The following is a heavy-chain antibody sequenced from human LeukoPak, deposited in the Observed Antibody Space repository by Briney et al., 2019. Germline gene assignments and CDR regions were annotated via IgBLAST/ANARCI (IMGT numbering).Heavy chain of an antibody. V-gene: IGHV3-74*01. J-gene: IGHJ6*03. Sequence: GGSLRLSCAASGFTFTRHWMHWVRQTPGRGLVWVSRIDNDGRSSTYADSVKGRFTTSRDSAKNTVYLQMTSLRDEDTAVYYCARGGVGSSGYVDYYYYNMDVWGKGTAVTVSS. CDR1: GFTFTRHW. CDR2: IDNDGRSS. D-gene: IGHD5-18*01. CDR3: ARGGVGSSGYVDYYYYNMDV.